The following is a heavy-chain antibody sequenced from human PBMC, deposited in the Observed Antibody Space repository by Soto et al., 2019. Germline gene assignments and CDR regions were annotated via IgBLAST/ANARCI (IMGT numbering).Heavy chain of an antibody. D-gene: IGHD3-10*01. V-gene: IGHV4-39*01. CDR3: ARHGSGSQYAMDH. CDR2: TYYSGRT. Sequence: PSETLSLTCTVSGVSISGSTFYWGWIRQPPGKGLEYIGSTYYSGRTYYNPSLKSRVTVSVDTSKTQFSLNLNSVTAADTAVYNSARHGSGSQYAMDHWGQGTLVTVS. CDR1: GVSISGSTFY. J-gene: IGHJ4*02.